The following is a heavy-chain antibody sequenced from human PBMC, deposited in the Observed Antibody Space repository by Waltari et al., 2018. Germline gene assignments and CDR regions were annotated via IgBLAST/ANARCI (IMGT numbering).Heavy chain of an antibody. CDR1: GFHVSNKY. CDR3: ARDDYGDLLAY. V-gene: IGHV3-53*01. CDR2: LYSVGTT. J-gene: IGHJ4*02. D-gene: IGHD4-17*01. Sequence: EVQLVESGGGLIQPGGSLRLSCAASGFHVSNKYVCWVRQAPGKGLEWVSVLYSVGTTHYADSVKGRFTIARDHSKNMVYLQMNSLRAEDTAVYYCARDDYGDLLAYWGQGTLVTVSS.